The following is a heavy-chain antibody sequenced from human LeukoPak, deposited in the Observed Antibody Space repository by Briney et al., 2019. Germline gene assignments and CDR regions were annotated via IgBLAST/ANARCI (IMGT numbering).Heavy chain of an antibody. V-gene: IGHV3-23*01. Sequence: GGSLRLSCAASGFTFSNAWMSWVRQAPGKGLEWVSVISGSGGSTYYADSVKGRFTISRDNSKNTVYLQMNSLRAEDTAVYYCAKDYCSGGSCYSGADYWGQGTPVTVSS. J-gene: IGHJ4*02. CDR1: GFTFSNAW. D-gene: IGHD2-15*01. CDR2: ISGSGGST. CDR3: AKDYCSGGSCYSGADY.